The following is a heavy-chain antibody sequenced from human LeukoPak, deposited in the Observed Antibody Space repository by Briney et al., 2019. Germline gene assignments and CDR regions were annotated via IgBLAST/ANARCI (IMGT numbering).Heavy chain of an antibody. V-gene: IGHV7-4-1*02. J-gene: IGHJ6*02. D-gene: IGHD1-14*01. Sequence: ASVKVSCKASGYTFTGYYMHWVRQAPGQGLEWMGWINTNTGNPTYAQGFTGRFVFSLDTSVSTAYLQISSLRAEDTAVYYCAQTPRWQTTLLHYGMDVWGQGTTVTVSS. CDR2: INTNTGNP. CDR3: AQTPRWQTTLLHYGMDV. CDR1: GYTFTGYY.